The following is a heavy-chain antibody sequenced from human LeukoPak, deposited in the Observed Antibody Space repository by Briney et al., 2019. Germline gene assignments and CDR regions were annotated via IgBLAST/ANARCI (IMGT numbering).Heavy chain of an antibody. Sequence: ASVKVSCKASGYTFTSYGISWVRQAPGQGLEWMGWISAYNGNTNYAQKLQGRVTMTTDTSTSTAYMELRSLRSDDTAVYYCARVPKYCSSTSSCWFDPRGQGTLVTVSS. V-gene: IGHV1-18*01. D-gene: IGHD2-2*01. J-gene: IGHJ5*02. CDR1: GYTFTSYG. CDR3: ARVPKYCSSTSSCWFDP. CDR2: ISAYNGNT.